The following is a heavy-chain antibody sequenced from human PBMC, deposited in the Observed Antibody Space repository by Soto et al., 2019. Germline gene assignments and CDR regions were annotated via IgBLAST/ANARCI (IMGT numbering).Heavy chain of an antibody. CDR1: GGSIIGINW. CDR3: ARDRGGHSYCYDY. V-gene: IGHV4-4*02. J-gene: IGHJ4*02. CDR2: IYHSGTT. D-gene: IGHD5-18*01. Sequence: QVQLQESGPGLVKPSGTLSLTCAVSGGSIIGINWWSWVRQPPGKGLEWIGEIYHSGTTNYNPSLKSRVTISVDKSNNQFSLMLSSVTAADTAIYYCARDRGGHSYCYDYWGQGTLVTVSP.